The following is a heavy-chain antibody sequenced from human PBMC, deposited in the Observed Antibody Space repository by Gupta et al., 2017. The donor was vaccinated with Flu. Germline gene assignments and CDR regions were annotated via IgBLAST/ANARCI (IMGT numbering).Heavy chain of an antibody. CDR1: GFTFVNYA. Sequence: EVHLSQSGGGLAQPGGSLRISCAPSGFTFVNYAMSCVRQAPGKGLEWISGISSSGDDTQYAGSVEGRFTISRDNSKSTLYLEMNRLRVEDTAVYFCAKGRTNAGASYDIWGQGDLVTISS. J-gene: IGHJ4*02. V-gene: IGHV3-23*01. CDR2: ISSSGDDT. D-gene: IGHD3-16*01. CDR3: AKGRTNAGASYDI.